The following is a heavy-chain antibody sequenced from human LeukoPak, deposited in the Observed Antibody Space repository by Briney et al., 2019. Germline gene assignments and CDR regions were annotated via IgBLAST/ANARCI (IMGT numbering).Heavy chain of an antibody. V-gene: IGHV1-69*06. CDR2: IIPIFWTE. CDR1: GGTFSSYV. D-gene: IGHD6-6*01. J-gene: IGHJ4*02. CDR3: ARGGYRYSRSPGYFDY. Sequence: SVKVSCKASGGTFSSYVISCVRQAPGQGLEWMGGIIPIFWTENNAQKSQGRVTITADKSTSRAYLELSSLRSEDTAVYYGARGGYRYSRSPGYFDYWGQGTLVTVS.